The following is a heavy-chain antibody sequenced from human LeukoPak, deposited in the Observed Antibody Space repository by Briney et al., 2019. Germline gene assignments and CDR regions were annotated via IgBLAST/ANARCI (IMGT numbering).Heavy chain of an antibody. J-gene: IGHJ5*02. D-gene: IGHD2-2*01. CDR2: MNPNSGNT. CDR3: ARAYCSTTNCQGGLFDP. V-gene: IGHV1-8*03. CDR1: GYTFTSYD. Sequence: ASVKVSCKASGYTFTSYDINWVRQATGQGLEWMGWMNPNSGNTGYAQKFQGRVTITWNTSISTAYMKLSSLRSEDTAVYYCARAYCSTTNCQGGLFDPWGQGTLVTVSS.